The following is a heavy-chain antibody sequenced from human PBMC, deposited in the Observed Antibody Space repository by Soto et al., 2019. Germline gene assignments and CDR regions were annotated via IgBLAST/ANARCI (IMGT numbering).Heavy chain of an antibody. Sequence: GEALKSSCKGSGYSFTSYWISWVRQMPGKGLEWMGRIDPSDSYTNYSPYFQGHVTISADKSISTAYLQWSSLKASDTAMYYCARITGTTHYCEMDVWGQGTTVTVSS. CDR3: ARITGTTHYCEMDV. D-gene: IGHD1-7*01. V-gene: IGHV5-10-1*01. CDR2: IDPSDSYT. CDR1: GYSFTSYW. J-gene: IGHJ6*02.